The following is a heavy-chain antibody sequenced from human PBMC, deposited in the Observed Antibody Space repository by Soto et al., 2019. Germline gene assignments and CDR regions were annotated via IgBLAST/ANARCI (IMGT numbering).Heavy chain of an antibody. J-gene: IGHJ4*02. Sequence: QVQLVESGGGVVQPGRSLRLSCAASGFTFSSYGMHWVRQAPGKGLEWVAVISYDGSNKYYADSVKGRFTISRDNSKNTLYLQMNSLRAEDTAVYYCAKDHAMATIRHYFDYWGQGTLVTVSS. D-gene: IGHD5-12*01. CDR3: AKDHAMATIRHYFDY. V-gene: IGHV3-30*18. CDR1: GFTFSSYG. CDR2: ISYDGSNK.